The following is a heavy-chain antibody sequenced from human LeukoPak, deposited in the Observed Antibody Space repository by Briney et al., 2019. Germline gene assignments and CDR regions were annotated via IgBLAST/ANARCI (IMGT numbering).Heavy chain of an antibody. V-gene: IGHV1-46*01. Sequence: ASVKVSCKASGYTFTNNYLHWVRQAPGQGLEWMGMIYPRDGSTSYAQNFQGRVTVTRDTSTTTVHMELRGLRSEDTAVYYCARDYVDDIPMIKDYWGQGTLVTVSS. CDR1: GYTFTNNY. J-gene: IGHJ4*02. CDR2: IYPRDGST. D-gene: IGHD2-8*01. CDR3: ARDYVDDIPMIKDY.